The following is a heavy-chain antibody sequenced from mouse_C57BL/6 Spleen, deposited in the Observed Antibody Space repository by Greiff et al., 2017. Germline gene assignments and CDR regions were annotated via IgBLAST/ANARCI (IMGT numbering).Heavy chain of an antibody. CDR1: GYTFTSYW. Sequence: QVHVKQPGAELVKPGASVKMSCKASGYTFTSYWITWVKQRPGQGLEWIGDIYPGSGSTNYNEKFKSKATLTVDTSSSTAYMQLSSLTSEDSAVYYCARDGAYWGQGTLVTVSA. V-gene: IGHV1-55*01. CDR3: ARDGAY. CDR2: IYPGSGST. J-gene: IGHJ3*01.